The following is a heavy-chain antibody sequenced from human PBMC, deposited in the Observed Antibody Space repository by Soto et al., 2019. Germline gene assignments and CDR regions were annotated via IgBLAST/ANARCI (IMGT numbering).Heavy chain of an antibody. Sequence: QVQLQQWGAGLLKPSATLSLTCAIYGGSFSGYYWSWIRQPPGMGLEWIGEVDQSGSTNYNPSLKSRVIISGDTSKNQFSLKLNSVTAADTAVYYCARDRQRGYCTGGSCYSYFDYWGQGALVTVSS. CDR1: GGSFSGYY. CDR3: ARDRQRGYCTGGSCYSYFDY. CDR2: VDQSGST. J-gene: IGHJ4*02. V-gene: IGHV4-34*01. D-gene: IGHD2-15*01.